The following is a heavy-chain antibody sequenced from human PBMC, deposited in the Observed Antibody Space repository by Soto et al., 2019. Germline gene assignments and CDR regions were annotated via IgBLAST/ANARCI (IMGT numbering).Heavy chain of an antibody. CDR2: ISYDGGLQ. J-gene: IGHJ6*02. V-gene: IGHV3-30*03. D-gene: IGHD2-21*01. CDR1: GFTFTSYG. Sequence: GGSLRLSCAASGFTFTSYGMHWVRQAPGTRLEWVAVISYDGGLQHYASSVKGRFTISRDNSKNTLYLQMGSLRAEDMAVYYCARRIPFGYGMDVWGQGTTVTVSS. CDR3: ARRIPFGYGMDV.